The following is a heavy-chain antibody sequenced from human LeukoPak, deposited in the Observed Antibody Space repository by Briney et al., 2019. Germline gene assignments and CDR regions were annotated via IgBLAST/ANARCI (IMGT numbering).Heavy chain of an antibody. J-gene: IGHJ4*02. CDR1: GYTFTSNY. V-gene: IGHV1-69*13. CDR2: IIPIFGTA. CDR3: ARDPRIWSGPTYFDY. D-gene: IGHD3-3*01. Sequence: SVKVSCKASGYTFTSNYIHWVRQAPGQGLEWMGGIIPIFGTANYAQKFQGRVTITADEPTSTAYMELSSLRSEDTAVYYCARDPRIWSGPTYFDYWGQGTLVTVSS.